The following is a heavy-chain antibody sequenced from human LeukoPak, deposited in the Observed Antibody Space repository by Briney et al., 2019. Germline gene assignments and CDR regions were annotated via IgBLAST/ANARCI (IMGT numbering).Heavy chain of an antibody. J-gene: IGHJ3*02. Sequence: GGSLRLSCTASGFDFTYYALSWVRQAPGKGLEWVSAINGTGISTYYADSVKGRFTISRDNSKNTLYLQMTSLRAEDTAVYYCAKGHHRDGYDAFDIWGQGTMVTVSS. CDR1: GFDFTYYA. V-gene: IGHV3-23*01. D-gene: IGHD5-24*01. CDR3: AKGHHRDGYDAFDI. CDR2: INGTGIST.